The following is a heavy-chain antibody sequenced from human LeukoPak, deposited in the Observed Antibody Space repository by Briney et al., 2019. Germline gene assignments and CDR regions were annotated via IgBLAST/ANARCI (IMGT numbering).Heavy chain of an antibody. CDR3: ARVTEWELLLDY. D-gene: IGHD1-26*01. CDR1: GFTFSSYS. J-gene: IGHJ4*02. V-gene: IGHV3-21*01. Sequence: NPGGSLRLSCAASGFTFSSYSMNWVRQAPGKGLEWVSSISSSSSYIYYADSVKGRFTISRYNAKNSLYLQMNSLRAEDTAVYYCARVTEWELLLDYWGQGTLVTVSS. CDR2: ISSSSSYI.